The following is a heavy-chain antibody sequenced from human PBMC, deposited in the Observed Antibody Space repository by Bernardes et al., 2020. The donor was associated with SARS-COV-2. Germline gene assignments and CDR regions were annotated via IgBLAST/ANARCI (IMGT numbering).Heavy chain of an antibody. J-gene: IGHJ6*02. CDR2: ISYDGSNK. CDR1: GFTFSSYG. V-gene: IGHV3-30*18. CDR3: AKTRYYDILTGLGLPQYYYYYGMDV. D-gene: IGHD3-9*01. Sequence: GGSLRLSCAASGFTFSSYGMHWVRQAPGKGLEWVAVISYDGSNKYYADSVKGRFTISRDNSKNTLYLQMNSLRAEDTAVYYCAKTRYYDILTGLGLPQYYYYYGMDVWGQGTTVTVSS.